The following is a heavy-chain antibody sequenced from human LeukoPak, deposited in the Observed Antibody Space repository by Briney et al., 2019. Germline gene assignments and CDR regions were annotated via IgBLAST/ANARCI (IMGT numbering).Heavy chain of an antibody. D-gene: IGHD6-19*01. CDR2: IRAGSEYT. J-gene: IGHJ4*02. CDR1: GFTFSTYS. Sequence: GGSLRLSCRASGFTFSTYSMNWVRQAPGGGLEWVSVIRAGSEYTYYADSVKGRFPISRDNSKNMLYLQMNSLRAEDTAIYYCAKDGHCPDVVCPTKIVVAGYLDYWGQGTLVTVSS. CDR3: AKDGHCPDVVCPTKIVVAGYLDY. V-gene: IGHV3-23*01.